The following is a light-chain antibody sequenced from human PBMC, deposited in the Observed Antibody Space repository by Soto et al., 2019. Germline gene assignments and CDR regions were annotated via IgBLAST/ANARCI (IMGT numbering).Light chain of an antibody. Sequence: IVWTQSQGTRALSGGEVATRGCRISQSLTNSFIAWYQQKPGQATRLLIYDTSSRATGIPDRFSGSGSGTDLPLTISSLAPQDSALPSCQQYRTSPITFGQGTRLEIK. CDR3: QQYRTSPIT. CDR2: DTS. J-gene: IGKJ5*01. CDR1: QSLTNSF. V-gene: IGKV3-20*01.